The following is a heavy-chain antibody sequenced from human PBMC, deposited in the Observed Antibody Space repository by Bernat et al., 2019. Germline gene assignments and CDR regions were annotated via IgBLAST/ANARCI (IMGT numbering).Heavy chain of an antibody. Sequence: EVQLVESGGGLVKPGGSLRFSCAASGFTFSNAWMSWFRQAPGKGLEWVARIKSKTDGGTIDYAAPVKGRFTISRDDSKNTVSLQMNSLRTDDTAVYYCTPLNWFDPWGQGTLVTVSS. CDR2: IKSKTDGGTI. V-gene: IGHV3-15*01. CDR3: TPLNWFDP. CDR1: GFTFSNAW. J-gene: IGHJ5*02.